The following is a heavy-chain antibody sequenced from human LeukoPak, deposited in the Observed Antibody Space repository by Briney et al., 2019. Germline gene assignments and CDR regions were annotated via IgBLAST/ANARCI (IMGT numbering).Heavy chain of an antibody. CDR3: ARVSVVYGMDV. Sequence: SETLSLTCSVSGGSISSDYWAWIRQPPGKGLEWIGYMYYTGSTNYNPSLKSRVTISLATSKNQFSLKLSSVTAADTAVYYWARVSVVYGMDVWGRGTTVTVSS. CDR2: MYYTGST. J-gene: IGHJ6*02. V-gene: IGHV4-59*01. CDR1: GGSISSDY.